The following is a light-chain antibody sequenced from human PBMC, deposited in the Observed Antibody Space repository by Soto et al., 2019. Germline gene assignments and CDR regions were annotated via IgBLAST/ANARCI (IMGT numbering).Light chain of an antibody. CDR1: QSISSW. V-gene: IGKV1-5*03. CDR3: QQYNSYSWT. CDR2: KAS. Sequence: DIQMTQSPSAPSGSVRDRVTITFRASQSISSWLAWYQQKPGKAPKLLIYKASSLESGVPSRFSGSGSGTEFTLTSSSLQPDDFATYYCQQYNSYSWTFGQGTKVDIK. J-gene: IGKJ1*01.